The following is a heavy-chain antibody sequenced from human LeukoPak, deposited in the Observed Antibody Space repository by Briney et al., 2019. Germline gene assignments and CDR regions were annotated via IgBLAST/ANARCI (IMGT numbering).Heavy chain of an antibody. D-gene: IGHD3-10*01. Sequence: SQTLSLTCTVSGGSISSGDYYWSWIRQPPGKGLEWIGEINHSGSTNYNPSLKSRVTISVDTSKNQFSLKLSSVTAADTAVYYCARGFGPRPYYYYGMDVWGKGTTVTVSS. CDR2: INHSGST. CDR3: ARGFGPRPYYYYGMDV. V-gene: IGHV4-30-4*01. J-gene: IGHJ6*04. CDR1: GGSISSGDYY.